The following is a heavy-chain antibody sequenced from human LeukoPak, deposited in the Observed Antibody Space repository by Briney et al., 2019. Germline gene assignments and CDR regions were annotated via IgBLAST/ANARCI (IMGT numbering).Heavy chain of an antibody. D-gene: IGHD6-19*01. J-gene: IGHJ4*02. Sequence: GGSLRLSCAASGFTFSNYAMSWVRQAPGKGLEWVSAISGSGDSTYYADSVKGRFTISRDNSKNTLYLQMNSLRAEDTAIYYCARDLGSYSSGWYMGFDYWGQGTLVTVSS. CDR3: ARDLGSYSSGWYMGFDY. V-gene: IGHV3-23*01. CDR2: ISGSGDST. CDR1: GFTFSNYA.